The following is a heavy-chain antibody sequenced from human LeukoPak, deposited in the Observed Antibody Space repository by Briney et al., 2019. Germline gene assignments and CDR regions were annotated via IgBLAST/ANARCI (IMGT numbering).Heavy chain of an antibody. CDR2: ISSSSSYI. Sequence: PGGSLRLSCAASGSTFSRFEINGVPQAPGKGRGGVSSISSSSSYIYNAGSVKGRFTISRANAKSSLYLQMNSLRAEDTAVYYCARAGRFVVVPAAIRGGEYGMDVWGQGTTVTVSS. CDR1: GSTFSRFE. J-gene: IGHJ6*02. CDR3: ARAGRFVVVPAAIRGGEYGMDV. D-gene: IGHD2-2*01. V-gene: IGHV3-21*01.